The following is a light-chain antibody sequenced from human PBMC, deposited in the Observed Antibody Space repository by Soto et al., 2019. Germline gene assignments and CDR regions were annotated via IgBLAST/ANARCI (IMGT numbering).Light chain of an antibody. CDR3: QQYISYPWT. CDR1: QSVGSW. CDR2: KVS. V-gene: IGKV1-5*03. Sequence: DIPMTQSPSTRSASVGDRVTITCRASQSVGSWLAWFQQKAGNAPKVLIYKVSSLESGVPSRFSGSGPGQELALTISGLQPDDCATCYCQQYISYPWTFGEGTRVE. J-gene: IGKJ1*01.